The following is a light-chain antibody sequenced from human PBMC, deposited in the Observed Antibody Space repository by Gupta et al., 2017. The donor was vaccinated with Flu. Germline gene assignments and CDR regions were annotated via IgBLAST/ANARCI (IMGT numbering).Light chain of an antibody. CDR2: RDS. CDR3: QEWDSNTVV. CDR1: GRENKD. J-gene: IGLJ2*01. V-gene: IGLV3-9*01. Sequence: AVRQTARITCGVNGRENKDVHWHQQKPAPALLLFIYRDSSRAAATPDCFSSSASATTATLTISRAQAGDDYYYYSQEWDSNTVVFGGGTKLTVL.